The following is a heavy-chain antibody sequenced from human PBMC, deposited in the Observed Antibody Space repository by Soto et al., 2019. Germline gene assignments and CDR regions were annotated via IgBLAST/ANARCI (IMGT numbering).Heavy chain of an antibody. Sequence: PGGSLRLSCAASGFTFSSYGMHWVRQAPGKGLEWVAVISYDGSNKYYADSVKGRFTISRDNSKNTLYLQMNSLRAEDTAVYYCAKDLSSGWYGDPWYLDYWGQGTLVTVSS. V-gene: IGHV3-30*18. J-gene: IGHJ4*02. D-gene: IGHD6-19*01. CDR3: AKDLSSGWYGDPWYLDY. CDR2: ISYDGSNK. CDR1: GFTFSSYG.